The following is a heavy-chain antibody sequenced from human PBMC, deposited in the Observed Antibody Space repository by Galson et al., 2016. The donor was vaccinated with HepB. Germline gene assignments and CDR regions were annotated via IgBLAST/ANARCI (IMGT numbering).Heavy chain of an antibody. V-gene: IGHV1-69*13. D-gene: IGHD3-10*01. CDR3: ARGFRYAGSYYLNA. Sequence: SVKVSCKGFGGTSGSCAITWVRQAPGQGLEWMGLIIPIFGTTNYAQTFQGRVSITVDESSNTAYLELSSLKSDDTAVYYCARGFRYAGSYYLNAWGQGTLVTVSS. CDR2: IIPIFGTT. J-gene: IGHJ5*02. CDR1: GGTSGSCA.